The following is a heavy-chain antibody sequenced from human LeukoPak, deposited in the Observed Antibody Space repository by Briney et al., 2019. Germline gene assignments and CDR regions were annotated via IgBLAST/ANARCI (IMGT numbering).Heavy chain of an antibody. D-gene: IGHD3-10*01. Sequence: PSETLSLTCAVYGGSFSGYYWSWIRQPPGKGLEWIGEISHSGSTNYNPSLKSRVTISVDTSKNQFSLKLSSVTAADTAVYYCARDVRRKYYYGSGSPSWFDPWGQGTLVTVSS. CDR2: ISHSGST. CDR3: ARDVRRKYYYGSGSPSWFDP. J-gene: IGHJ5*02. CDR1: GGSFSGYY. V-gene: IGHV4-34*01.